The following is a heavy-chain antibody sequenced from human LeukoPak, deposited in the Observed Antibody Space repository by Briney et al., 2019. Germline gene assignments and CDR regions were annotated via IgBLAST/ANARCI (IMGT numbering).Heavy chain of an antibody. CDR2: INPNSGGT. CDR3: ARSPPLWSGSPDY. D-gene: IGHD3-3*01. CDR1: GYTFTGYY. V-gene: IGHV1-2*02. Sequence: ASVKVSCKASGYTFTGYYMHWVRQAPGQGLEWMGWINPNSGGTNYAQKLQGRVTMTTDTSTSTAYMELRSLRSDDTAVYYCARSPPLWSGSPDYWGQGTLVTVSS. J-gene: IGHJ4*02.